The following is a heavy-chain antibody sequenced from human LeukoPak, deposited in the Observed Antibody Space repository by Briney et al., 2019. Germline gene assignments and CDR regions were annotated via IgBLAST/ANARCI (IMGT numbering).Heavy chain of an antibody. CDR2: LSGSGVRT. CDR3: AKPRGATVTSYYSDY. CDR1: GFTFSNYA. D-gene: IGHD4-17*01. Sequence: PGGSLRLSCAASGFTFSNYAMSWVRQAPRKGLEWVSLLSGSGVRTYYADSVKGRFTISRDNSKNTLYLQMNSLRAEDTAVYYCAKPRGATVTSYYSDYWGQGTLVTVSS. V-gene: IGHV3-23*01. J-gene: IGHJ4*02.